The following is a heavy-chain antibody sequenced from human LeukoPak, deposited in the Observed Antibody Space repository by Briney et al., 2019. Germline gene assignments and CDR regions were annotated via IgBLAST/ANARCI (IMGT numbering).Heavy chain of an antibody. CDR1: GYTLTELS. CDR3: ATVRVGGPNRSYCSRGSCYYYYGMDV. J-gene: IGHJ6*02. CDR2: FDPEDGET. D-gene: IGHD2-15*01. V-gene: IGHV1-24*01. Sequence: ASVKVSCKVSGYTLTELSMHWVRQAPGKGLEWMGGFDPEDGETIYAQKFQGRVTMTEDTSTDTAYMELSSLRSEDTAVYYCATVRVGGPNRSYCSRGSCYYYYGMDVWGQGTTVTVSS.